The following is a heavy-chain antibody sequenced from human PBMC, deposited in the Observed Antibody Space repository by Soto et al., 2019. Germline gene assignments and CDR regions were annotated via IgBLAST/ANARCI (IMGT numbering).Heavy chain of an antibody. CDR1: GFTFSAYA. CDR3: ARDYALADNHGMDV. J-gene: IGHJ6*02. CDR2: TSFDGSIT. V-gene: IGHV3-30-3*01. D-gene: IGHD4-17*01. Sequence: QVQLVESGGGVVRPGRSLRLSCVASGFTFSAYAMHWVRQPPGRGLEWVAVTSFDGSITHYADSVKGRFTVSRDNSKDTLYLQLNSLSAEDTAVYYCARDYALADNHGMDVWGQGTTVIVS.